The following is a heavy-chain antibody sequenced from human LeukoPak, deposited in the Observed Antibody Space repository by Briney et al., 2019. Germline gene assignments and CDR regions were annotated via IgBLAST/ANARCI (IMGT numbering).Heavy chain of an antibody. D-gene: IGHD3-22*01. V-gene: IGHV4-59*08. CDR1: GGSISSYF. J-gene: IGHJ4*02. CDR2: IYYSGST. CDR3: ARLQRGYFYDY. Sequence: SETLSLTCTVSGGSISSYFWSWIRQPPGKGLEWIGYIYYSGSTNYNPSLKSRVTISVDTSKNQFSLKLSSVTAADTALYYCARLQRGYFYDYWGQGTLVTVSS.